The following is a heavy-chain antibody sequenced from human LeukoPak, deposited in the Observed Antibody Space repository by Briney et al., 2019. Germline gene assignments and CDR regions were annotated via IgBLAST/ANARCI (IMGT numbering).Heavy chain of an antibody. CDR1: GGTFSSYA. Sequence: ASVKVSCKASGGTFSSYAISWVRQAPGQGLEWMGGIIPIFGTANYAQKFQGRVTITADESTSTAYMELSSLRSEDTAVYYCARLGSTYYYDSSGYYYDAGPYYWGQGTLDTVSS. D-gene: IGHD3-22*01. V-gene: IGHV1-69*13. J-gene: IGHJ4*02. CDR2: IIPIFGTA. CDR3: ARLGSTYYYDSSGYYYDAGPYY.